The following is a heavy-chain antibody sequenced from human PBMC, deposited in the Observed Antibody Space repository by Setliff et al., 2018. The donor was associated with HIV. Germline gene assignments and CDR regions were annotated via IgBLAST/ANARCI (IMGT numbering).Heavy chain of an antibody. CDR2: INHSGST. CDR3: ASLGYCSGVRCYQPSYYYYGLDV. J-gene: IGHJ6*02. D-gene: IGHD2-15*01. V-gene: IGHV4-34*01. CDR1: GGSFSGYY. Sequence: SETLSLTCAVYGGSFSGYYWSWIRQPPGKGLEWIGEINHSGSTNYNASLKSRVALSVDTSKKQFSLKLRSVTAADTAVYYCASLGYCSGVRCYQPSYYYYGLDVWGQGTTVTVSS.